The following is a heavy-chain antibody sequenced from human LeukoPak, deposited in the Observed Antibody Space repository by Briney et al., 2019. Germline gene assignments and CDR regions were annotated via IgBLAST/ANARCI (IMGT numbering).Heavy chain of an antibody. J-gene: IGHJ3*02. CDR1: GYTFTGYY. CDR2: INPNSGGT. D-gene: IGHD2-21*02. Sequence: ASVKVSCKASGYTFTGYYMHWVRQAPGQGLEWMGLINPNSGGTNYAQKFQGWVTMTRDTSISTAYMELSRLRSDDTAVYYCARPSDSRAFDIWGQGTMVTVSS. CDR3: ARPSDSRAFDI. V-gene: IGHV1-2*04.